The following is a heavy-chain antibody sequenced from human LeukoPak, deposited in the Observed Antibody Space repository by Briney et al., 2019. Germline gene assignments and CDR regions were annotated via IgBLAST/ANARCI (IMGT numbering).Heavy chain of an antibody. CDR2: IYTSGST. CDR1: GGSISSYY. CDR3: ARDPDYGGNSGGVYFDY. Sequence: SETLSLTCTVSGGSISSYYWSWIRQPAGKGLEWIGRIYTSGSTNYNPSLKSRVTMSVDTSKNQFSLKLSSVTAADTAMYYCARDPDYGGNSGGVYFDYWGQGTLVTVSS. V-gene: IGHV4-4*07. J-gene: IGHJ4*02. D-gene: IGHD4-23*01.